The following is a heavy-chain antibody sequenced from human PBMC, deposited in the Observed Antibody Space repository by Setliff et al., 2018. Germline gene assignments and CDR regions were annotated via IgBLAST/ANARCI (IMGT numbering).Heavy chain of an antibody. CDR1: GYTFTTYD. V-gene: IGHV1-3*01. CDR2: INPGNGNT. Sequence: ASVKVSCKASGYTFTTYDLHWVRQAPGQRPEWMGWINPGNGNTKYSPKFQDRVTISRATSASTVHMELSSLRSDDTAVYYCARMSTSGPHYDYWGQGTLVTVSS. CDR3: ARMSTSGPHYDY. D-gene: IGHD2-8*02. J-gene: IGHJ4*02.